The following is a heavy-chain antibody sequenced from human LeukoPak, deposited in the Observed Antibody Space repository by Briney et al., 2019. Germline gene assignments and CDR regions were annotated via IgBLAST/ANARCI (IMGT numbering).Heavy chain of an antibody. J-gene: IGHJ3*02. CDR3: ARLIWDLDAFDI. CDR1: GFTFSSYG. D-gene: IGHD3-16*01. V-gene: IGHV3-21*01. CDR2: ISSSSSYI. Sequence: GGSLRLSCAASGFTFSSYGMNWVRQAPGKGLEWVSSISSSSSYIYYADSVKGRFTISRDNAKNSLYLQMNSLRAEDTAVYYCARLIWDLDAFDIWGQGTMVTVSS.